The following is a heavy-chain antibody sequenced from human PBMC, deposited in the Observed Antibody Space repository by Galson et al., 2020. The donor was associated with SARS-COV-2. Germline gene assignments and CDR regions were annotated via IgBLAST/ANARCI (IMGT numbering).Heavy chain of an antibody. J-gene: IGHJ6*02. V-gene: IGHV3-30*02. CDR3: AKDVWFDMTTAAPGGMDV. CDR2: IRYDGSNK. CDR1: GFTFSSYG. Sequence: GGSLRLSCAASGFTFSSYGMHWVRQAPGKGLEWVAFIRYDGSNKYYADSVKGRFTISRDNSKNTLYLQMNSLRAEDTAVYYCAKDVWFDMTTAAPGGMDVWGQGTTVTVSS. D-gene: IGHD4-17*01.